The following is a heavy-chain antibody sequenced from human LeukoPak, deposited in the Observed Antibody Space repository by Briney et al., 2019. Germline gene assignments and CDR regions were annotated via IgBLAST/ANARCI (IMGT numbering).Heavy chain of an antibody. J-gene: IGHJ1*01. Sequence: SETLSLTCAVSGGSISSTTNWWSWVRQPPGKGLEWIGEIHQSGSTNYKPSLKSRVTISVDKTKNQFSLKLSSVTAADTAVYYCARGVTGGWYGDFQHWGQGTLVTVSS. V-gene: IGHV4-4*02. CDR3: ARGVTGGWYGDFQH. CDR1: GGSISSTTNW. CDR2: IHQSGST. D-gene: IGHD6-19*01.